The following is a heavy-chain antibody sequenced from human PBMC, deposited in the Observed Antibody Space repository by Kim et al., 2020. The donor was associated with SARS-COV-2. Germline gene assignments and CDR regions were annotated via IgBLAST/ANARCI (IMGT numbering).Heavy chain of an antibody. J-gene: IGHJ1*01. CDR1: GFSLSDYW. D-gene: IGHD3-10*01. CDR3: ARSISEEESHRIGVYFLH. Sequence: GGSLRLSCAASGFSLSDYWMTWVRQAPGRGLQWVACSRHRGTGSFYADSVQGRFTISRDNAQNSLLLHMSNLRGEDSGIYYCARSISEEESHRIGVYFLHWGQGTLVTVSS. CDR2: SRHRGTGS. V-gene: IGHV3-7*01.